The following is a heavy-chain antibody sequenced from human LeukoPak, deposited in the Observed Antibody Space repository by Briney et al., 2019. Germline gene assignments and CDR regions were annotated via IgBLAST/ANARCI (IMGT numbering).Heavy chain of an antibody. CDR2: IVVGSGNT. D-gene: IGHD2-2*02. J-gene: IGHJ5*02. CDR1: GFTFTSSA. CDR3: AAAAPIVVLPTALLS. Sequence: SMKVSCKASGFTFTSSAVQWVRQARGQRLEWIGWIVVGSGNTNYAQKFQERVTITRDMSTSTAYMELSSLRSEDTAVYYCAAAAPIVVLPTALLSWGQGTLVTVSS. V-gene: IGHV1-58*01.